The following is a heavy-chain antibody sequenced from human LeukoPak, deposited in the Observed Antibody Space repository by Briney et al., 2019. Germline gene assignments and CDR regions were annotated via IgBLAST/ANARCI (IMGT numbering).Heavy chain of an antibody. J-gene: IGHJ4*02. D-gene: IGHD5-12*01. V-gene: IGHV5-51*01. Sequence: GESLKISCKGFGYSFTSYWIGWVRQLPGKGLEWMGIPYPCDSDTKYSPSFQGQVTISADKSISTSFLQWNSLKASDTAMYYCARHDSTLATNYRGQGTLVTVSS. CDR2: PYPCDSDT. CDR1: GYSFTSYW. CDR3: ARHDSTLATNY.